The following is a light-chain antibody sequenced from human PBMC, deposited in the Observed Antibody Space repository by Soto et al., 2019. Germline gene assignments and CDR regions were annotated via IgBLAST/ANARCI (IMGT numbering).Light chain of an antibody. CDR1: QTITTH. CDR3: QQSYITPAG. J-gene: IGKJ4*01. Sequence: DIQMTQSPSSLSAFVGDRVAITCRASQTITTHLNWYQQKPGKAPNLLIYAASSLRSGLPSRFSGSGSGTDFTLTISSLQPEDFATYFCQQSYITPAGFGGGTKVEIK. CDR2: AAS. V-gene: IGKV1-39*01.